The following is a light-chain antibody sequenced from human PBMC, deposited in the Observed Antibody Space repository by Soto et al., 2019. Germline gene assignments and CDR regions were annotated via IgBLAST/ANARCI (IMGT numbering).Light chain of an antibody. CDR3: QQYGNSPYT. Sequence: EIVLTQSPGTLSLSPGESAALSCRASQSVRNGYLAWYQQKPGQAPRLLIYGASTTATGIPDRFSGSGSGTDFTLIISRLEPEDFAVYYCQQYGNSPYTFGQGTKLQIK. CDR2: GAS. CDR1: QSVRNGY. V-gene: IGKV3-20*01. J-gene: IGKJ2*01.